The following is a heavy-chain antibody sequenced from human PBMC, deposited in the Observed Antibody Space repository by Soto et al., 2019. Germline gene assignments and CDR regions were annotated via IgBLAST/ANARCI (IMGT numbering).Heavy chain of an antibody. Sequence: SETLSLTCTVSGGSISSGDYYWSWIRQHPGKGLEWIGYIYYSGSTYYNPSLKSRVTISVDTSKNQFSLRLSSVTAADTAVYYCARVWGGGFDFWGQGTMVTVSS. CDR2: IYYSGST. V-gene: IGHV4-31*03. CDR1: GGSISSGDYY. J-gene: IGHJ3*01. D-gene: IGHD3-10*01. CDR3: ARVWGGGFDF.